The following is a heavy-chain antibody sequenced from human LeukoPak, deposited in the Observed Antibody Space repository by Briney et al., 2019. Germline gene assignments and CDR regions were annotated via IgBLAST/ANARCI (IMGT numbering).Heavy chain of an antibody. CDR1: GFTVSTNY. CDR3: ARETHYGSFWFDP. CDR2: IYSGGST. V-gene: IGHV3-66*01. J-gene: IGHJ5*02. Sequence: GGSLRLSCAGSGFTVSTNYMTWVRQAPGKGLEWVSVIYSGGSTHYADSVKGRFTISRDNSKNTPHLQMNSLRAEDTAVYYCARETHYGSFWFDPWGQGTLVTVSS. D-gene: IGHD3-10*01.